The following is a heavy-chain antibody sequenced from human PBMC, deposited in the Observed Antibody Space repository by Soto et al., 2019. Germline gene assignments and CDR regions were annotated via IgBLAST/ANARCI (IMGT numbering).Heavy chain of an antibody. D-gene: IGHD1-26*01. CDR1: GGTCSSYA. J-gene: IGHJ6*02. V-gene: IGHV1-69*13. Sequence: SSVKVSCKASGGTCSSYAISWVRQAPGQGLEWMGGMIPIFGTANYAQKFQGRDTITADETTRTAYMVLSSLRSEDTAVYYLARVGAAFYYYYGMDVWGQGTTVTVSS. CDR2: MIPIFGTA. CDR3: ARVGAAFYYYYGMDV.